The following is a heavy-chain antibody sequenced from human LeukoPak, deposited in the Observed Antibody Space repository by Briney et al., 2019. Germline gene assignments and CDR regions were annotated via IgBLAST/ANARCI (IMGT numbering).Heavy chain of an antibody. Sequence: SETLSLTCTVSGGSISSYYWSWIRQPPGKGLEWIGYIYYSGSTNYNPSLESRVTISVDTSKNQFSLKLSSVTAAVTAVYYCARGMAELLWFGPHAFDIWGQGTMVTVSS. D-gene: IGHD3-10*01. CDR2: IYYSGST. J-gene: IGHJ3*02. V-gene: IGHV4-59*01. CDR1: GGSISSYY. CDR3: ARGMAELLWFGPHAFDI.